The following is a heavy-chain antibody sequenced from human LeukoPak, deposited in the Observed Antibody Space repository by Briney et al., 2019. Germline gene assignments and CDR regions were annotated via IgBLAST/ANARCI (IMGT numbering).Heavy chain of an antibody. V-gene: IGHV3-7*01. CDR3: ARENQDYDILTGSRSYYFDY. CDR1: GFTFSSYW. J-gene: IGHJ4*02. D-gene: IGHD3-9*01. CDR2: IKQDGSEK. Sequence: GGSLRLSCAASGFTFSSYWMSWVRQAPGKGLEWVANIKQDGSEKYYVDSVKGRFTISRDNAKNSLYLQMNSLRAEDTAVYYCARENQDYDILTGSRSYYFDYWGQGTLVTVSS.